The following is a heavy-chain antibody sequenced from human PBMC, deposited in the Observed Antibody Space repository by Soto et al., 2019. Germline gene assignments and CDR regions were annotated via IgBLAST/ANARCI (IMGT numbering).Heavy chain of an antibody. CDR3: ATIMTTVTNFDY. CDR1: GYTFTGYY. V-gene: IGHV1-2*02. Sequence: ASVKVFCKASGYTFTGYYMHWVRQAPGQGLEWMGWINPNSGGTNYAQKFQGRVTMTRDTSISTAYMELSRLRSDDTAVYYCATIMTTVTNFDYWGQGTLVTVSS. J-gene: IGHJ4*02. CDR2: INPNSGGT. D-gene: IGHD4-4*01.